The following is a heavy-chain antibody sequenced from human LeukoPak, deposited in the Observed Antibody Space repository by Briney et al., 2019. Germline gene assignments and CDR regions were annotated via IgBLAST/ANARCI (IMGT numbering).Heavy chain of an antibody. J-gene: IGHJ4*02. Sequence: GGSLRRSCAASGFTVNSNYMSWVRQAPGKGLEWVSVIYSGGSTYYADSVKGRFTISRDNSKNTLYLQMNSLRAEDTAVYYCARWPISSGVDYWGQGTLVPVSS. D-gene: IGHD6-19*01. V-gene: IGHV3-66*01. CDR2: IYSGGST. CDR3: ARWPISSGVDY. CDR1: GFTVNSNY.